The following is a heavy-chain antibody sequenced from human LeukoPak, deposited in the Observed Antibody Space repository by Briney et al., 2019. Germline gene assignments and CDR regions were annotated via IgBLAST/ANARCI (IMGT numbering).Heavy chain of an antibody. Sequence: SETLSLTCTVSGGSINSSSYYWGWIRQPPGKGLEWIGYIYYSGSTNYNPSLKSRVTISVDTSKNQFSLKLSSVTAADTAVYYCARGSGSYGLGVGWFDPWGQGTLVTVSS. D-gene: IGHD1-26*01. CDR2: IYYSGST. V-gene: IGHV4-61*05. CDR3: ARGSGSYGLGVGWFDP. CDR1: GGSINSSSYY. J-gene: IGHJ5*02.